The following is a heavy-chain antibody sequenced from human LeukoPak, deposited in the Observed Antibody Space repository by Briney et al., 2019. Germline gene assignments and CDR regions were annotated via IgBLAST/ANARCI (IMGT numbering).Heavy chain of an antibody. CDR3: ARVGTWGGCTSCPTLHYYYYMDV. J-gene: IGHJ6*03. CDR1: GFTFDDYA. Sequence: QPGGSLRLSCAASGFTFDDYAMHWVRQAPGKGLEWVSLISWNGGSTCYADSVKGRFTISRDNAKNTLYLQMNSLRAEDTAVYYCARVGTWGGCTSCPTLHYYYYMDVWGKGTTVTVSS. CDR2: ISWNGGST. D-gene: IGHD2-2*01. V-gene: IGHV3-43D*04.